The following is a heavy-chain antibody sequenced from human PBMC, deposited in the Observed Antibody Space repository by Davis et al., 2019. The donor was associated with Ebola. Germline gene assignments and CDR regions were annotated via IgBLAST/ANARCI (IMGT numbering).Heavy chain of an antibody. CDR1: GYTFTSYG. CDR2: IIPIVGIG. Sequence: AASVKVSCKASGYTFTSYGISWVRQAPGQGLEWMGRIIPIVGIGNYAQKLQGRVTMTTDTSTSTAYMELSSLRSEDTAVYYCARGRTLSRYDSSGYYYYYGMDVWGKGTTVTVSS. CDR3: ARGRTLSRYDSSGYYYYYGMDV. V-gene: IGHV1-18*01. D-gene: IGHD3-22*01. J-gene: IGHJ6*04.